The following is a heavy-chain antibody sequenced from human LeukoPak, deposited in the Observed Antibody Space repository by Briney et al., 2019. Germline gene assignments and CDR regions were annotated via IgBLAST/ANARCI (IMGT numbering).Heavy chain of an antibody. Sequence: GGSLRLSCAASGNYWMHWVRQAPGKGLVGVSHINSDGSWTSYADSVKGRFTISKDNAKNTVYLQMNSLRAEDTAVYYCVNFYETHWGRGTLVTVSS. D-gene: IGHD2/OR15-2a*01. CDR2: INSDGSWT. CDR1: GNYW. J-gene: IGHJ4*02. CDR3: VNFYETH. V-gene: IGHV3-74*01.